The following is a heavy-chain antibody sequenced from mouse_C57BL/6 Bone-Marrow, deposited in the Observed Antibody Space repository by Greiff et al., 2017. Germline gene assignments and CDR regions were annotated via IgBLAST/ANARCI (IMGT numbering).Heavy chain of an antibody. CDR2: IRNKANGYPT. Sequence: EVQLVESGGGLVQPGGSLSLSCAASGFTFTDYYMSWVRQPPGKALEWLGFIRNKANGYPTEYSASVKGRFTISRDNSQSILYLQMNALRAEDSATYYCARWRLRRRTDYFDYWGQGTTLTVSS. CDR3: ARWRLRRRTDYFDY. J-gene: IGHJ2*01. V-gene: IGHV7-3*01. CDR1: GFTFTDYY. D-gene: IGHD2-2*01.